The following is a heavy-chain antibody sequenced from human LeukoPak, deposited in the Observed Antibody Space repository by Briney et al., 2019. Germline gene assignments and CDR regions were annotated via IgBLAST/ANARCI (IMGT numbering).Heavy chain of an antibody. CDR1: GFTSDDYA. J-gene: IGHJ6*02. D-gene: IGHD2/OR15-2a*01. CDR2: ISWNSGSI. V-gene: IGHV3-9*02. CDR3: AQEIWHYGMDV. Sequence: GGSLRLSCAASGFTSDDYAMHWVRQAPGKGLEWVSGISWNSGSIGYADSVKGRFTISRDNAKNSLYLQMNSLRAEDTALYYCAQEIWHYGMDVWGQGTTVTVYS.